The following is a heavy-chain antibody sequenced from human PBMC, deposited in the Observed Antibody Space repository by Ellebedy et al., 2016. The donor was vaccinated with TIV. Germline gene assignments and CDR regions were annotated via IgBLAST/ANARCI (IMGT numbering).Heavy chain of an antibody. J-gene: IGHJ3*02. CDR1: GGSISGYY. Sequence: GSLRLSCTVSGGSISGYYWGWIRQPPGKGLEWIGSIYHSGSTYSNPSLKSRVTISVDTSKNQFSLKLSSVTAADTSVYYCASRFEGYQGAFDIWGQGTMVTVSS. CDR3: ASRFEGYQGAFDI. D-gene: IGHD2-2*01. CDR2: IYHSGST. V-gene: IGHV4-38-2*02.